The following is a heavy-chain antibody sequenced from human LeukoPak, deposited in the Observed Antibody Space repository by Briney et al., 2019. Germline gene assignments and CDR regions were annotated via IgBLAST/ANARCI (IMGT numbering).Heavy chain of an antibody. J-gene: IGHJ5*02. CDR3: ARDYYDSSDSWFDP. CDR2: IISILGIA. V-gene: IGHV1-69*04. Sequence: SVKVSCKASGGTFSSYAISWVRQAPGQGLEWMGRIISILGIANYAQKFQGRVTITADKSTSTAYMELSSLRSEDTAVYYCARDYYDSSDSWFDPWGQGTLVTVS. CDR1: GGTFSSYA. D-gene: IGHD3-22*01.